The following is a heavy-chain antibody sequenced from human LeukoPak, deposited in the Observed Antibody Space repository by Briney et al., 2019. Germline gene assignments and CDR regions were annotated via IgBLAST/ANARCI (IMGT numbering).Heavy chain of an antibody. CDR1: GYTFTSYG. J-gene: IGHJ5*02. V-gene: IGHV1-18*01. CDR2: ISAYNGNT. Sequence: ALVKVSCKASGYTFTSYGISWVRQAPGQGLEWMGWISAYNGNTNYAQKLQGRVTMTTDTSTSTAYMELRSLRSDDAAVYYCARDGPGFWSGYYTLLGWFDPWGQGTLVTVSS. CDR3: ARDGPGFWSGYYTLLGWFDP. D-gene: IGHD3-3*01.